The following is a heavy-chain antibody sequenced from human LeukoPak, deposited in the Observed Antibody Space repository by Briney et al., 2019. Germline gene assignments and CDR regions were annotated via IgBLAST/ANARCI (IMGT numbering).Heavy chain of an antibody. CDR3: ARRPYSDTSGRLSDV. J-gene: IGHJ6*02. CDR2: IWYDGSNK. V-gene: IGHV3-33*01. D-gene: IGHD3-22*01. CDR1: GFTFSSYG. Sequence: GGSLRLSCAASGFTFSSYGMHWVRQAPGKGLEWVAVIWYDGSNKYYADSVKGRFTISRDNSKNTLYLQMNSLRAEDTAVYFCARRPYSDTSGRLSDVWGQGTTVTVSS.